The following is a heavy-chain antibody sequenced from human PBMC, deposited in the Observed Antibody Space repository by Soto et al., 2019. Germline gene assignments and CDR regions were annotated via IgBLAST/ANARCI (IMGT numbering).Heavy chain of an antibody. CDR2: IYSGGAT. J-gene: IGHJ5*02. D-gene: IGHD3-10*01. Sequence: EVQVVESGGGLIQPGGSLRLSCAASGFTVSSSYMTWVRQAPGKGLEWVSGIYSGGATHYADSVKGRFTVSRDNSKNLLYLQMNSLRVEDTAVYYCTRDPGHSSGILSFDPWGQRTLVTVSS. CDR3: TRDPGHSSGILSFDP. CDR1: GFTVSSSY. V-gene: IGHV3-53*01.